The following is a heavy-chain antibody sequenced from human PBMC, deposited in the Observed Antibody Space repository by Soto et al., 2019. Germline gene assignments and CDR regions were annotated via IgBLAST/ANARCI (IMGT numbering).Heavy chain of an antibody. D-gene: IGHD1-1*01. J-gene: IGHJ4*02. V-gene: IGHV1-18*01. CDR3: ARGRYGDY. Sequence: QVHLVQSGAEVKKPGASVKVSCKGSGYTFTSYGITWVRQAPGQGLEWMGWISAHNGNTDYAQKLQGRVTVTRDTTTSTAYMELRSLRSDDSAVYYCARGRYGDYWGQGALVTVSS. CDR1: GYTFTSYG. CDR2: ISAHNGNT.